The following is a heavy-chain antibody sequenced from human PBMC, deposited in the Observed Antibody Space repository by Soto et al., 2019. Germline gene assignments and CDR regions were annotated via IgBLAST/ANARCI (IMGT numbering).Heavy chain of an antibody. J-gene: IGHJ4*02. CDR2: INPSGGST. Sequence: ASVKVSCKASGYTFTSYYMHWVRQAPGQGLEWMGIINPSGGSTSYAQKFQGRVTMTKDTSTNTVYMELSSLRSEDTAVYYCATAPRIAADGKYYFDYWGQGTLVTVSS. CDR1: GYTFTSYY. D-gene: IGHD6-13*01. V-gene: IGHV1-46*03. CDR3: ATAPRIAADGKYYFDY.